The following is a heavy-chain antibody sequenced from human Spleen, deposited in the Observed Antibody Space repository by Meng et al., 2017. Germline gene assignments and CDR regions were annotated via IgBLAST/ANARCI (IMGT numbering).Heavy chain of an antibody. J-gene: IGHJ6*02. CDR2: ISGSGGNT. CDR3: AVAATSSDYYYGMDV. D-gene: IGHD2-15*01. V-gene: IGHV3-23*01. Sequence: GGSLRLSCVASGFTFSSYAMSWVRQAPGKGLEWVSGISGSGGNTYYADSVKGRFTISRDNSKNPLYLQMNSLRAEDTAVYYCAVAATSSDYYYGMDVWGQGTTVTVSS. CDR1: GFTFSSYA.